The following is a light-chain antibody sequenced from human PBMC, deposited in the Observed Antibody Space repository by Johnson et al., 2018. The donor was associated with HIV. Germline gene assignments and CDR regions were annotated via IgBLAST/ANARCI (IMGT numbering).Light chain of an antibody. CDR2: DNN. J-gene: IGLJ1*01. V-gene: IGLV1-51*01. CDR3: GTWDSGLGAVYV. Sequence: QLVLTQPPSVSAAPGQTVTISCSGSSSNIGNNYVYWYQQLPGTVPKLLIYDNNKRPSGIPDRFSGSKSGTSATLGITGLQTGDEADYYCGTWDSGLGAVYVFGPGTKVTVL. CDR1: SSNIGNNY.